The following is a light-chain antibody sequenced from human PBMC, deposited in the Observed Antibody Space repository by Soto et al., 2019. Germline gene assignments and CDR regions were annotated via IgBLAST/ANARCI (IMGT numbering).Light chain of an antibody. J-gene: IGKJ5*01. V-gene: IGKV3-11*01. CDR2: DAS. CDR1: QSVTTN. Sequence: EVVMTQSPATLSVSPGERVTFSCRASQSVTTNLAWYQHKPGQSPRLLISDASTGASGIPARFSGSGSGTDFTLTISSLEPEDFAVYYCQQRSNWPMSTFGQGTRLEIK. CDR3: QQRSNWPMST.